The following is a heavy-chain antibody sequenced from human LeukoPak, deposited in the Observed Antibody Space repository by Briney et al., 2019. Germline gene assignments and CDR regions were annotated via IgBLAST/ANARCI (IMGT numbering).Heavy chain of an antibody. J-gene: IGHJ4*02. CDR1: GGSIRSYY. CDR3: ARTGSTVTMLYPFDH. V-gene: IGHV4-59*01. CDR2: IYYSGST. D-gene: IGHD4-17*01. Sequence: SETLSLTCTVSGGSIRSYYWSWIRQPPGKGLEWVGYIYYSGSTNYNPSLKSRVSISVDTSKNQFSLKLSSVTAADTAVYYCARTGSTVTMLYPFDHWGQGTLVTVSS.